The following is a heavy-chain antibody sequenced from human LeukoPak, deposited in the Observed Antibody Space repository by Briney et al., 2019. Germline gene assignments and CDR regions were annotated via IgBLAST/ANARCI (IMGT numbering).Heavy chain of an antibody. J-gene: IGHJ4*02. Sequence: KPSETLSLTCTVSGGSISSYYWSWIRQPPGKGLEWIGYIYYSGSTNYNPSLKSRVTISVDTSKNQFSLKLSSVTAADTAVYYCARDSGWGVDYWGQGTLVTVSS. V-gene: IGHV4-59*01. CDR1: GGSISSYY. CDR2: IYYSGST. CDR3: ARDSGWGVDY. D-gene: IGHD3-16*01.